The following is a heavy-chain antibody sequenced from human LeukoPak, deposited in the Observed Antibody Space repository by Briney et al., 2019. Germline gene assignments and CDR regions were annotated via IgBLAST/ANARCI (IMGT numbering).Heavy chain of an antibody. CDR1: GFTFSRYS. D-gene: IGHD1-26*01. J-gene: IGHJ4*02. CDR3: ARGSEWELLSCDY. V-gene: IGHV3-21*01. CDR2: ISSSSSYI. Sequence: PGRSLRLSCAASGFTFSRYSMNWVRQAPGKGLEWVSSISSSSSYIYYADSVKGRFTISRDNAKNSLYLQMNSLRAEDTAVYYCARGSEWELLSCDYWGQGTLVTVSS.